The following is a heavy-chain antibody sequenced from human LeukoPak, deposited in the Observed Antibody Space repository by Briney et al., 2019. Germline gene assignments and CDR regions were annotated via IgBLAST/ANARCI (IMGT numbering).Heavy chain of an antibody. Sequence: SETLSLTCTVSGGPISSYYWSWIRQPPGKGLEWIGYIYYSGSTNYNPSLKSRVTISVDTPKNQFSLKLSSVTAADTAVYYCAGTLMSFDIWGQGTMVTVSS. J-gene: IGHJ3*02. CDR2: IYYSGST. D-gene: IGHD3-16*01. CDR1: GGPISSYY. V-gene: IGHV4-59*01. CDR3: AGTLMSFDI.